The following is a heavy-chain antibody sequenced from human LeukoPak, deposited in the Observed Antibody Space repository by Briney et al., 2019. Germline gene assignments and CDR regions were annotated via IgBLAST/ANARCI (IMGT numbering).Heavy chain of an antibody. J-gene: IGHJ4*02. CDR2: ISWNSGSI. V-gene: IGHV3-9*01. CDR3: AKDKDSSGYYPSYYFDY. CDR1: GFTFDDYA. Sequence: PGGSLRLSCAASGFTFDDYAMHWVRQAPGKGLEWVSGISWNSGSIGYADSVKGRFTTSRDNAKNSLYLQMNSLRAEDTALYYCAKDKDSSGYYPSYYFDYWGQGTLVTVSS. D-gene: IGHD3-22*01.